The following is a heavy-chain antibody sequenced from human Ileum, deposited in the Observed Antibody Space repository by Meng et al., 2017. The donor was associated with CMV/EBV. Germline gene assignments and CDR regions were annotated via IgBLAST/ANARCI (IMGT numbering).Heavy chain of an antibody. Sequence: ITLSESGPAVVKPTQTLTLTCTFSGFSLTTDGVAAGWIRQPPGKALGWLALIYWNDVEHYSPSLKSRLTITKDTSKDQVVLTRANMDPVDTGTYYCIYGVAIFWGQGTLVTVSS. D-gene: IGHD2-15*01. V-gene: IGHV2-5*04. CDR3: IYGVAIF. J-gene: IGHJ4*02. CDR1: GFSLTTDGVA. CDR2: IYWNDVE.